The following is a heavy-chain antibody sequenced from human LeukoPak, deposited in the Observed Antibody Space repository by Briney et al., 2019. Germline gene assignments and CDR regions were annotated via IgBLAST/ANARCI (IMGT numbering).Heavy chain of an antibody. V-gene: IGHV3-23*01. D-gene: IGHD1-26*01. CDR3: AKKGATTGDFDY. Sequence: GGSLRLSCRGSGFIYGNYWMTWVRQAPGKGPEWVSAISGSGGDTYYADSVKGRFTISRDNSKNTLYLQMNSLRAEDTAVYYCAKKGATTGDFDYWGQGTLVTVSS. CDR1: GFIYGNYW. CDR2: ISGSGGDT. J-gene: IGHJ4*02.